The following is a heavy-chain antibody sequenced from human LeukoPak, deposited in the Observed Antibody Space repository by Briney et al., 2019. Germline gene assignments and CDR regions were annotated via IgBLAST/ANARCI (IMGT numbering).Heavy chain of an antibody. V-gene: IGHV4-59*01. CDR1: GGSISSYY. J-gene: IGHJ3*02. CDR3: ARFGMGDAFDI. D-gene: IGHD3-10*01. CDR2: IYYSGST. Sequence: SETLSLTCTVSGGSISSYYWSWIRQPPGKGLEWIGYIYYSGSTNYNPSLKSRVTISVDTSKNQFSLKLSSVTAADTAVYYCARFGMGDAFDIWGQGTMVTVSS.